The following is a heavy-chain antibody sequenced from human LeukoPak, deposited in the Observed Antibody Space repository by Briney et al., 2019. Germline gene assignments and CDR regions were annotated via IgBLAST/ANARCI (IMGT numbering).Heavy chain of an antibody. Sequence: SVKVSCKASGGTFSSYAISWVRQAPGQGLEWMGGIIPIFGTANYAQKFQGRVTITADKSTSTAYMELSSLRSEDTAVYYCAREVWEPGRHFDYWGQGTLVTVSS. V-gene: IGHV1-69*06. D-gene: IGHD3-16*01. CDR2: IIPIFGTA. CDR3: AREVWEPGRHFDY. CDR1: GGTFSSYA. J-gene: IGHJ4*02.